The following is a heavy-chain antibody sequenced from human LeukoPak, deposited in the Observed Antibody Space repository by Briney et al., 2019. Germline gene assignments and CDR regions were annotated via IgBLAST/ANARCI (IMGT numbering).Heavy chain of an antibody. D-gene: IGHD2-2*01. J-gene: IGHJ4*02. CDR2: ISSSSSYI. CDR3: AKEITCSSTSCYPGHFDY. Sequence: GGSLRLSCAASGFTFSSYWMSWVRQAPGKGLEWVSFISSSSSYIYYADSVKGRFTISRDNAKNSLFLQMNSLRAEDTALYYCAKEITCSSTSCYPGHFDYWGQGTLVTVSS. V-gene: IGHV3-21*04. CDR1: GFTFSSYW.